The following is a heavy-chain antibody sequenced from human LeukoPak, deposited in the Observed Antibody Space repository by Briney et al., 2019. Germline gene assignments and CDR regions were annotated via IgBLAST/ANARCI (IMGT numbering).Heavy chain of an antibody. V-gene: IGHV3-30*18. CDR1: GFTVSTSV. J-gene: IGHJ6*03. CDR3: AKTAMGYYMDV. CDR2: ISFDGTTK. D-gene: IGHD5-24*01. Sequence: GGSLRLSCSASGFTVSTSVMHWVRQAPGKGLDWAAIISFDGTTKYYADSVKGRFTISRDNSKNTLYLQMNSLRAEDTAVYYCAKTAMGYYMDVWGKGTTVTVSS.